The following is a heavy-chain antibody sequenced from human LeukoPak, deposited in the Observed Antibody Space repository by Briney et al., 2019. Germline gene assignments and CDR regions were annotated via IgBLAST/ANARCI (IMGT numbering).Heavy chain of an antibody. V-gene: IGHV3-9*01. D-gene: IGHD3-22*01. CDR2: ISWNSGSI. Sequence: PGGSLRLSCAASGFTFDDYAMHWVRQAPGKGLEWVSGISWNSGSIGYADSVKGRFTISRDNAKNSLYLQMNSLRAEDTALYYCAKDRRDSSGYGLDAFDIWGQGTMVTVSS. CDR3: AKDRRDSSGYGLDAFDI. J-gene: IGHJ3*02. CDR1: GFTFDDYA.